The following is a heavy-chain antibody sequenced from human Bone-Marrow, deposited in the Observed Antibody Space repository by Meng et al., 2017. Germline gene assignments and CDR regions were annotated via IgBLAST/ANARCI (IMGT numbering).Heavy chain of an antibody. CDR2: IYYSGST. CDR3: ARGGLIVDTYYFDY. V-gene: IGHV4-59*12. Sequence: SETLSLTCTVSGGSISSYYWSWIRQPPGKGLEWIGYIYYSGSTYYNPSLKSRVTISVDTSKNQFSLKLSSVTAADTAVYYCARGGLIVDTYYFDYWGQGTLVTVSS. CDR1: GGSISSYY. J-gene: IGHJ4*02. D-gene: IGHD1-26*01.